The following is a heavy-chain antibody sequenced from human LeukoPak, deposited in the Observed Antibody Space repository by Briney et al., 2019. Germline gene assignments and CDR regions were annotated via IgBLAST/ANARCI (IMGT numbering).Heavy chain of an antibody. Sequence: PGGSLRLSCAASGFTFSSYWMSWVRQAPGKGLEWVANIKQDGSEKYYVDSVKGRFTISRDNAKNSLYLQMNSLRAEDAAVYYCARAGDSLLSGSYYFDYWGQGTLVTVSS. CDR1: GFTFSSYW. D-gene: IGHD1-26*01. CDR3: ARAGDSLLSGSYYFDY. J-gene: IGHJ4*02. V-gene: IGHV3-7*01. CDR2: IKQDGSEK.